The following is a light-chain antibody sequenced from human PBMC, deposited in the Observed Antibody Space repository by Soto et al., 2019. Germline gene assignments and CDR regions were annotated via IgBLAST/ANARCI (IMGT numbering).Light chain of an antibody. CDR3: AAWDDSLNGPL. CDR1: SSNIGTNY. Sequence: QSVLTQSPSASGTPGQRVIISCSGSSSNIGTNYVYWYQQLPGTAPKVLIYGNDKRPSGVPNRFSGSKSGTSASLAISGLRSVDEADYYCAAWDDSLNGPLFGGGTKLTVL. CDR2: GND. V-gene: IGLV1-47*01. J-gene: IGLJ2*01.